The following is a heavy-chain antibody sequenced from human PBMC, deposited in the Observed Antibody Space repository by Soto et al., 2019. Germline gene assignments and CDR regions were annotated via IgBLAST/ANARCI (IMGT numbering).Heavy chain of an antibody. CDR3: ARHRPVVVVPAANNWFDP. J-gene: IGHJ5*02. CDR1: GGSISSSSYY. D-gene: IGHD2-2*01. CDR2: IYYSGST. V-gene: IGHV4-39*01. Sequence: QLQLQESGPGLVKPSETLSLTCTVSGGSISSSSYYWGWIRQPPGKGLEWIGSIYYSGSTYYNPSLKSRVTISVDTSKTQFSLKLSSVTAADTAVYYCARHRPVVVVPAANNWFDPWGQGTLVTVSS.